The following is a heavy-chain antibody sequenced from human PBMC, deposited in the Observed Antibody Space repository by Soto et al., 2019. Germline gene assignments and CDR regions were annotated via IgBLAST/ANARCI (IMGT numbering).Heavy chain of an antibody. CDR3: ARDDTLQGKAFDV. J-gene: IGHJ3*01. CDR2: IWNDGNNK. D-gene: IGHD2-15*01. Sequence: QVQLVESGGGVVQPERSLRLSCAASGFSVRTSGMHWVRQAPGKGLEWVALIWNDGNNKVYADSVKGRFTISNDNSQNTIYLQMDSLRGEDTALYYCARDDTLQGKAFDVWGQGTMVTVSS. V-gene: IGHV3-33*01. CDR1: GFSVRTSG.